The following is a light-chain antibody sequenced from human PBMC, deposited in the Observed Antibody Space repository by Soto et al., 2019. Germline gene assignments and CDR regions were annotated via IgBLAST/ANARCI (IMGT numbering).Light chain of an antibody. Sequence: QSVLTQPASVSGSPGQSITISCTGTSSDVGGYNYVSWYQQHPVKAPKLMIYDVTNRPSGVSDRFSGSKSGNTASLTISGLQAEDEADYYCSSYTCSSTPYVFGTWTQLTVL. CDR1: SSDVGGYNY. V-gene: IGLV2-14*01. CDR3: SSYTCSSTPYV. CDR2: DVT. J-gene: IGLJ1*01.